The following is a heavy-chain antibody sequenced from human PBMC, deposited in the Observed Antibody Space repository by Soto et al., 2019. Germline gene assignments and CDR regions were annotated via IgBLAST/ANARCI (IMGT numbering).Heavy chain of an antibody. CDR2: INSDGSTT. CDR3: TKGSHYDILTAYHAFDF. CDR1: GFTFSSYS. J-gene: IGHJ4*02. V-gene: IGHV3-74*01. D-gene: IGHD3-9*01. Sequence: GGSLRLSCAASGFTFSSYSMVWVRQAPEKGLVWVSRINSDGSTTTYADSVKGRFTISRDNSKNTVFLQMNSLRAEDTAVYFCTKGSHYDILTAYHAFDFWGPGTLVTVSS.